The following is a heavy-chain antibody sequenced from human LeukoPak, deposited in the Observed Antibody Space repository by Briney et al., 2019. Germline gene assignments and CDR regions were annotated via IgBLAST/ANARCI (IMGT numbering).Heavy chain of an antibody. CDR3: ARQTGSGLFILP. CDR1: GVSISSSNSY. V-gene: IGHV4-39*01. CDR2: IYYSGNT. Sequence: PSETLSLTCTVSGVSISSSNSYWGWIRQPPGKGLEWIGSIYYSGNTYYNASLKSQVSISTDTSKNQSSLRLTSVTAADTAVYYCARQTGSGLFILPGGQGTLVTVSS. J-gene: IGHJ4*02. D-gene: IGHD3/OR15-3a*01.